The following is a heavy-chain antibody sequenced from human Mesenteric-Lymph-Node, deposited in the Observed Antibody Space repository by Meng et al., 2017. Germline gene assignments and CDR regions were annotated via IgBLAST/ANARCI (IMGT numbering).Heavy chain of an antibody. CDR1: GYSISSGYY. J-gene: IGHJ3*02. Sequence: SQTLSLTCAVSGYSISSGYYWGWIRQPPGKGLEWIGSIYHSGSTYYNPSRKSRVTISVDTSKNQFSLKLSSVTAADTAVYYCARGIAPSYYDSSGYSEYAFDIWGQGTMVTVSS. CDR2: IYHSGST. D-gene: IGHD3-22*01. V-gene: IGHV4-38-2*01. CDR3: ARGIAPSYYDSSGYSEYAFDI.